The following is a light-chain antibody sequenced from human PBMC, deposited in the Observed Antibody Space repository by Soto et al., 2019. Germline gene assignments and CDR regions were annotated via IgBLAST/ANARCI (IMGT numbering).Light chain of an antibody. Sequence: NFMLTQPHSVSESPGKTVTISCTRSSGSIASTYVQWYQQRPGSAPTTVIYEDNQRPSGVPDRFSGSKSGTSASLAISGLQSDDEADYYCATWDDSLKGYVFGTGTKVTVL. CDR3: ATWDDSLKGYV. CDR2: EDN. J-gene: IGLJ1*01. CDR1: SGSIASTY. V-gene: IGLV6-57*04.